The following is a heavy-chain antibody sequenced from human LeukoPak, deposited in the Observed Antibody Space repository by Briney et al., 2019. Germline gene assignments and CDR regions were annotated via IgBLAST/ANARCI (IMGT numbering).Heavy chain of an antibody. J-gene: IGHJ3*02. Sequence: PGGSLRLSCSASGFTFSTYWMSWVRQAPGKGLEWVANMKRDGSEIYYVDSVKGRFTISRDNAKNSLFLQMNSLRAEDTAVYYCARDRDAFDIWGQGTMVTVSS. CDR1: GFTFSTYW. CDR2: MKRDGSEI. CDR3: ARDRDAFDI. V-gene: IGHV3-7*01.